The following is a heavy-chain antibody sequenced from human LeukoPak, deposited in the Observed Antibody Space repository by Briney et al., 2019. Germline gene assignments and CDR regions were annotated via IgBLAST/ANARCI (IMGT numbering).Heavy chain of an antibody. CDR2: IYTDGST. V-gene: IGHV3-53*03. CDR3: ARDYGDY. Sequence: GGSLRLSCAASGFTFNTYWMHWVRQAPGKGLEWVSVIYTDGSTYYADSVKGRFTISRDNSKNTLYLQMNSLRAEDTAVYYCARDYGDYWGQGTLVTVSS. D-gene: IGHD3-10*01. J-gene: IGHJ4*02. CDR1: GFTFNTYW.